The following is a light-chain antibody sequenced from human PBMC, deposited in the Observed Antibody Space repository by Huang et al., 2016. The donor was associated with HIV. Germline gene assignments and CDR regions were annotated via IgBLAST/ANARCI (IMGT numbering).Light chain of an antibody. J-gene: IGKJ3*01. CDR2: DAS. CDR1: QSVSSY. CDR3: QQRSNWPGIT. V-gene: IGKV3-11*01. Sequence: EIVLTQSPATLSLSPGERATLSCRASQSVSSYLAWYQQKPGQAPRLRIYDASNRATGIPARFSGSGSWTDFTLTISSLEPEDFAVYYCQQRSNWPGITFGPGTKVDIK.